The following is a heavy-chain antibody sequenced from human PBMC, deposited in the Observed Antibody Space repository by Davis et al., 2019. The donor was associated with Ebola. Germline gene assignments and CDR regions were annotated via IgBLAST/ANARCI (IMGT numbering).Heavy chain of an antibody. V-gene: IGHV3-30*02. Sequence: GESLKISCAASGFTFSSYGMHWVRQAPGKGLEWVAFIRYDGSNKYYADSVKGRFTISRDNSKNTLYLQMNSLRAEDTAVYYCAKGGRGVTTRLEPRNYYYYGMDVWGQGTTVTVSS. J-gene: IGHJ6*02. CDR3: AKGGRGVTTRLEPRNYYYYGMDV. D-gene: IGHD4-17*01. CDR2: IRYDGSNK. CDR1: GFTFSSYG.